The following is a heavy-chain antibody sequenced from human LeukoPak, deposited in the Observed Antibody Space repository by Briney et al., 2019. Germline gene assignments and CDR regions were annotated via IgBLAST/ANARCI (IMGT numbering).Heavy chain of an antibody. Sequence: GASVKVSCKASGYTFTSYYMHWVRQAPGQGLEWMGGIIPIFGTANYAQKFQGRVTITADESTSTAYMELSSLRSEDTAVYYCARDDDCSGGSCSVYWGQGTLVTVSS. V-gene: IGHV1-69*13. CDR3: ARDDDCSGGSCSVY. J-gene: IGHJ4*02. D-gene: IGHD2-15*01. CDR1: GYTFTSYY. CDR2: IIPIFGTA.